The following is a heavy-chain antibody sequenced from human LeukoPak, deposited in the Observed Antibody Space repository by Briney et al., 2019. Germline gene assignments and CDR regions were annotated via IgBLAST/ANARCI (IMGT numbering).Heavy chain of an antibody. Sequence: SETLSLTCTVSGGSISSYYWSWIRQPPGKGLEWIGSIYYNGSTYYNPSLKSRATISVDTSKNQFSMKLSSMTAADTAFYYCARVVRGVIRALAHFDYWGQGTLVTVSS. D-gene: IGHD3-10*01. CDR3: ARVVRGVIRALAHFDY. CDR1: GGSISSYY. V-gene: IGHV4-59*12. J-gene: IGHJ4*02. CDR2: IYYNGST.